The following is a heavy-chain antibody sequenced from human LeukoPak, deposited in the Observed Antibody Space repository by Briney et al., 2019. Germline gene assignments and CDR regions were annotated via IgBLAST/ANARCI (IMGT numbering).Heavy chain of an antibody. V-gene: IGHV4-59*08. J-gene: IGHJ6*02. Sequence: SETLSLTCTVSGGSISSYYWSWIRQPPGKGLEWIGYIYYSGSTNYNPSLKSRVTISVDTSKNQFSLKLSSVIAADTAVYYCARLEGAYSNYVHYYYGMDVWGQGTTVTVSS. CDR2: IYYSGST. D-gene: IGHD4-4*01. CDR1: GGSISSYY. CDR3: ARLEGAYSNYVHYYYGMDV.